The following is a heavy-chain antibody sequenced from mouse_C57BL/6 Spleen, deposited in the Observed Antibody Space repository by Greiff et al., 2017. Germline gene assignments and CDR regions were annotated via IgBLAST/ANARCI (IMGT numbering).Heavy chain of an antibody. CDR1: GYTFTSYW. J-gene: IGHJ1*03. V-gene: IGHV1-52*01. CDR3: ARWGTGWYFDV. Sequence: VQLQQPGAELVRPGSSVKLSCKASGYTFTSYWMHWVKQRPIQGLEWIGNIDPSDSETHYNQKFKDKATLTVDKSSSTAYMQLSSLTSEDSAVYYCARWGTGWYFDVWGTGTTVTVSS. D-gene: IGHD3-3*01. CDR2: IDPSDSET.